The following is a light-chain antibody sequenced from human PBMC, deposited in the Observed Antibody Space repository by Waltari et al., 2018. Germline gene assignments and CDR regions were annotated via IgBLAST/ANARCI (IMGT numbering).Light chain of an antibody. Sequence: DIQITQSPSTLSASVADRVTFTCRASPRITDWLAWYQQKPGSAPKLLIYRSSTLDTGVPSRFSGSGSGTEFSLTVSSVQPDDFATYYCQQYSNFPYTFGQGTKLEIK. CDR1: PRITDW. CDR2: RSS. CDR3: QQYSNFPYT. V-gene: IGKV1-5*03. J-gene: IGKJ2*01.